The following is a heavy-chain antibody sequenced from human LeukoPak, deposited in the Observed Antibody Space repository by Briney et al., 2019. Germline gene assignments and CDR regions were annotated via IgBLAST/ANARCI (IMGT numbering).Heavy chain of an antibody. CDR1: GFTFSTYA. V-gene: IGHV3-30-3*01. D-gene: IGHD1-26*01. J-gene: IGHJ4*02. CDR3: ARANSGSYRGGGDY. Sequence: GGSLRLSCAASGFTFSTYAMHWVRQAPGKGLEWVAVISYDGSNKYYADSVKGLFTISRDNSKNTVYLQMNSLRVEDTAVYYCARANSGSYRGGGDYWGQGTLVTVSS. CDR2: ISYDGSNK.